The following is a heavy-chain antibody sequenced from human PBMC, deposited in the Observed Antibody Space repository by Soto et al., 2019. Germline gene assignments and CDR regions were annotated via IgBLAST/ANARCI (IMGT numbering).Heavy chain of an antibody. V-gene: IGHV3-23*01. D-gene: IGHD2-15*01. J-gene: IGHJ5*02. CDR2: ISGSGGST. CDR1: GCTFSSYA. Sequence: GGSLRLSCAASGCTFSSYAMSWVRQAPGKGLEWVSAISGSGGSTYYADSVKGRFTISRDNSKNTLYLQMNSLRAEDTAVYYCAKDQCSGGSCYPNWFDPWGQGTLVTVSS. CDR3: AKDQCSGGSCYPNWFDP.